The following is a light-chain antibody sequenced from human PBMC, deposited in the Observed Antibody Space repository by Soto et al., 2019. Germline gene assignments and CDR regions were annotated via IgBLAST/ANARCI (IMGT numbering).Light chain of an antibody. CDR3: QQYDGN. CDR2: DAS. Sequence: DIPMTQSPSTLAASVGDRVTITCRASQNINRWLAWYQQKPGKAPKVLIYDASSLQSGVPSRFSGSGSGTEFTLTITSLQPDDFGTYYCQQYDGNFGPGTKV. J-gene: IGKJ3*01. CDR1: QNINRW. V-gene: IGKV1-5*01.